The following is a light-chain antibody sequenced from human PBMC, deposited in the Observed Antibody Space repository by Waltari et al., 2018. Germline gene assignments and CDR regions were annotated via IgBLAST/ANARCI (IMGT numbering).Light chain of an antibody. Sequence: QSALTQPASVSGSPGQSITISCTGTSSDVGGSNYVSWYQQHPGKAPKLMIYEVSNRPSGVSNRVSGSESGNTASLTISGLQAEDEADYYCSSYTSSSTLVFGGGTKLTVL. CDR3: SSYTSSSTLV. J-gene: IGLJ2*01. CDR2: EVS. V-gene: IGLV2-14*01. CDR1: SSDVGGSNY.